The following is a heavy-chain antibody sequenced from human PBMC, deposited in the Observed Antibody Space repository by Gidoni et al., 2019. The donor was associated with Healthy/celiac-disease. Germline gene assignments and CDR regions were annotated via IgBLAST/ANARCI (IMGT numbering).Heavy chain of an antibody. CDR1: GGAFSSYA. Sequence: QVQLVQSGAEVKKPGSSVKVSCKASGGAFSSYAISWVRQAPGQGLEWMGGIIPIFGTATYAQKFQGRVPITAAESTRTAYMELSSLRSEDTAVYYCARGGSQYSSSPRAYDYWGQGTLVTVSS. V-gene: IGHV1-69*01. CDR2: IIPIFGTA. D-gene: IGHD6-6*01. J-gene: IGHJ4*02. CDR3: ARGGSQYSSSPRAYDY.